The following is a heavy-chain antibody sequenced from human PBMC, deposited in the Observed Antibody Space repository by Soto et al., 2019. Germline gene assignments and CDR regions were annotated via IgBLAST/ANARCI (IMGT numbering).Heavy chain of an antibody. CDR3: ASFFCTDTSCSIFDF. D-gene: IGHD2-2*01. V-gene: IGHV4-34*01. CDR2: LKNSGSA. CDR1: VGPLSDYS. J-gene: IGHJ4*01. Sequence: SETRSLTCGVYVGPLSDYSWNWIRQSPGKGLEWIGQLKNSGSAYYNPSLRSRVTISADTSKNQFSLKLTSVTTADTAVYFCASFFCTDTSCSIFDFWGLGTLVPVSS.